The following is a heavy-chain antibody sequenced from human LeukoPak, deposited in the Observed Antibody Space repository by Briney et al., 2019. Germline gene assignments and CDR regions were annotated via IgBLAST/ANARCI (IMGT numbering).Heavy chain of an antibody. CDR1: GFTFSSYA. J-gene: IGHJ4*02. Sequence: GGSLRLSCAASGFTFSSYAMSWVRQAPGKGLEWVSAISGSGGSTYYADSVKGRFTISRDNSKNTLYLQMNSLRAEDTAVYYCAKDPWYYYDSSANFDYWGQGTLVTVSS. CDR2: ISGSGGST. V-gene: IGHV3-23*01. D-gene: IGHD3-22*01. CDR3: AKDPWYYYDSSANFDY.